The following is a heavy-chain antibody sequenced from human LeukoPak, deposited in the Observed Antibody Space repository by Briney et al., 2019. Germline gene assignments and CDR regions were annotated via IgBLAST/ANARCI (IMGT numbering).Heavy chain of an antibody. CDR1: GFYFSGYS. J-gene: IGHJ6*03. CDR2: INTGSTYM. V-gene: IGHV3-21*01. D-gene: IGHD1-1*01. Sequence: GGSLRLSCAASGFYFSGYSMNWVRQAPGRGLEWVSSINTGSTYMYYADSVKGRFTISRDNAKNSLHLQMYSLRAEETAVYFCARVEATTGRSYHYYYMDVWGKGTTVTVSS. CDR3: ARVEATTGRSYHYYYMDV.